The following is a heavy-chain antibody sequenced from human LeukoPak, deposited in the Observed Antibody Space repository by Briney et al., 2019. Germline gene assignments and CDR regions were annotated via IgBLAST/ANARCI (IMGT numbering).Heavy chain of an antibody. CDR3: AIDPRIDDYSNKLYYFDY. Sequence: GGSLRLSCAASGFTFSSYSMNWVRQAPGKGLEWVSSISSSSSYIYYADSVKGRFTISRDNAKNSLYLQMNSLRAEDTAVYYCAIDPRIDDYSNKLYYFDYWGQGTLVTVSS. CDR1: GFTFSSYS. CDR2: ISSSSSYI. D-gene: IGHD4-11*01. V-gene: IGHV3-21*01. J-gene: IGHJ4*02.